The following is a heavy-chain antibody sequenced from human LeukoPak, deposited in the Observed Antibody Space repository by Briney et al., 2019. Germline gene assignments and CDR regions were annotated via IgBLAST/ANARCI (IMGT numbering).Heavy chain of an antibody. CDR3: AINSYGHYYFDY. CDR2: ISAYNDNT. J-gene: IGHJ4*02. V-gene: IGHV1-18*01. CDR1: GYTLTELS. D-gene: IGHD5-18*01. Sequence: ASVKVSCKVSGYTLTELSMHWVRQAPGQGLEWMGWISAYNDNTNYAQKLQGRVTMTTDTSTSTAYMELRSLRSDDTAVYYCAINSYGHYYFDYWGQGTLVTVSS.